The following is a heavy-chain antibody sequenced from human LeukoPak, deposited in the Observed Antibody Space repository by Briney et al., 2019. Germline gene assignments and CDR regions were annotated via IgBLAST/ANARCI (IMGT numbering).Heavy chain of an antibody. CDR2: IYSGGST. CDR1: GFAFSNYA. V-gene: IGHV3-66*02. J-gene: IGHJ3*02. Sequence: GGSLRLSCAASGFAFSNYAMTWVRQAPGKGLEWVSVIYSGGSTYYADSVKGRFTISRDNSKNTLYLQMNSLRAEDTAVYYCARDLYYYDSSGYFIFGAFDIWGQGTMVTVSS. D-gene: IGHD3-22*01. CDR3: ARDLYYYDSSGYFIFGAFDI.